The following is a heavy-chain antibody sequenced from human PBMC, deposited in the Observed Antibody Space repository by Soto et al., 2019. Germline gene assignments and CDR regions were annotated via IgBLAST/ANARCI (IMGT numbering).Heavy chain of an antibody. V-gene: IGHV1-8*01. J-gene: IGHJ4*02. CDR2: MNPNSGNT. Sequence: EASVKVSCKASGYTFTSYDINWVRQATGQGLEWMGWMNPNSGNTGYAQKFQGRVTMTRNTSISTAYMELSSLRSEDTAVYYCARGYNFYGSGSYYENFDYWGQGTLVTVSS. CDR3: ARGYNFYGSGSYYENFDY. CDR1: GYTFTSYD. D-gene: IGHD3-10*01.